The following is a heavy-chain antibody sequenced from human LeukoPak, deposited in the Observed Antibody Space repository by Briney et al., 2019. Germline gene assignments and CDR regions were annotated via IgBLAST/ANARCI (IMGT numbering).Heavy chain of an antibody. J-gene: IGHJ4*02. CDR1: GFTFSSYS. D-gene: IGHD3-16*02. Sequence: NPGGSLRLSCAASGFTFSSYSMNWVRQAPGKGLEWVSSISSSSSYIYYADSVKGRFTISRDNAKNSLYLQMNSLRAEDTAVYYCVPFGGVITNLFDYWGQGTLVTVSS. CDR3: VPFGGVITNLFDY. CDR2: ISSSSSYI. V-gene: IGHV3-21*01.